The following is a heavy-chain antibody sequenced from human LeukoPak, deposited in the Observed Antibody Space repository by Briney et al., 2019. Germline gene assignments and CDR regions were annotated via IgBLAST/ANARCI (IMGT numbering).Heavy chain of an antibody. V-gene: IGHV3-30*02. CDR1: GFTFSSYG. J-gene: IGHJ4*02. CDR3: ECSGIAVAGFDY. D-gene: IGHD6-19*01. Sequence: PGGSLRLSCAASGFTFSSYGMHWVRQAPGKGLEWVAFIRYDGSNKYYADSVKGRFTISRDNSKNTLYLQMNSLRAEDTAVYYCECSGIAVAGFDYWGQGTLVTVSS. CDR2: IRYDGSNK.